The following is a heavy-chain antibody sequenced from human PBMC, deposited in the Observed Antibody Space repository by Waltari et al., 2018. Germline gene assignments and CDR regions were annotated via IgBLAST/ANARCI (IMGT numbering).Heavy chain of an antibody. D-gene: IGHD2-2*01. V-gene: IGHV4-34*01. CDR3: ATAHSSTSCPRR. J-gene: IGHJ4*02. CDR1: GGSFSGSY. CDR2: INLSGST. Sequence: QVQLQQWGAGRLKPSETLSLTCAVYGGSFSGSYLSWVRQPPGKGGEWIGEINLSGSTNYNPSLKSRVTISVDTSKNQFSLKLSSVTAADTAVYYCATAHSSTSCPRRWGQGTLVTVSS.